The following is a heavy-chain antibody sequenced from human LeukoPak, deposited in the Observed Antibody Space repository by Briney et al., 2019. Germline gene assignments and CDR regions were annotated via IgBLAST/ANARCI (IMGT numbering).Heavy chain of an antibody. D-gene: IGHD4-17*01. CDR1: GGSFSGYY. V-gene: IGHV4-34*01. J-gene: IGHJ6*03. Sequence: SETLSLTCAAYGGSFSGYYWSWIRQPPGKGMEWIGEINHSGSTNYNPSLKSRVTISVDTSKNQFSLKLSSVTAADTAVYYCARGTTVTTNYYYYMDVWGKGTTVTVSS. CDR2: INHSGST. CDR3: ARGTTVTTNYYYYMDV.